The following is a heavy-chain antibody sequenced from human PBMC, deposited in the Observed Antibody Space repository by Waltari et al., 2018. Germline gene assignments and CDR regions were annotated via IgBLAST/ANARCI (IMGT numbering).Heavy chain of an antibody. D-gene: IGHD6-13*01. CDR2: ISGSGGST. V-gene: IGHV3-23*01. CDR3: AKDRNLYSSSWGIDP. Sequence: EVQLLESGGGLVQPGGSLRLSCAASGFTFSSYAMSWVRQGPGKGLEWVSAISGSGGSTYYADSVKGRFTISRDNSKNTLYLQMNSLRAEDTAVYYCAKDRNLYSSSWGIDPWGQGTLVTVSS. CDR1: GFTFSSYA. J-gene: IGHJ5*02.